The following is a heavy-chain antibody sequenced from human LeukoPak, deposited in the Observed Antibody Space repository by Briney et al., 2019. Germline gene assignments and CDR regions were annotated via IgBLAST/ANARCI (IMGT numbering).Heavy chain of an antibody. CDR1: GDTLRRYD. CDR3: ARAGGVRLYAAAGTTNAFDI. J-gene: IGHJ3*02. V-gene: IGHV1-69*01. D-gene: IGHD6-13*01. CDR2: IIPLFGTA. Sequence: SVKVSRKASGDTLRRYDLSWVPHPPGKGLEWMGEIIPLFGTAIYAQKLQGRVTITADESTSTAYMELSSLRSEDTAVYYCARAGGVRLYAAAGTTNAFDIWGQGTMVTVSS.